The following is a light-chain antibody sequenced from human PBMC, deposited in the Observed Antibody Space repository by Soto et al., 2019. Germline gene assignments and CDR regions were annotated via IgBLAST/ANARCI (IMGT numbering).Light chain of an antibody. CDR2: EVT. CDR1: SSDVGGYNL. V-gene: IGLV2-14*02. Sequence: QSALTQPASVSGSPGQSITISCTGTSSDVGGYNLVSWYQQHPGKAPKLMIYEVTNRPSGVSNRFSGSKSDNTASLTISGLQAEDEADYYCSSYTTSNTLVFGTGTKLTVL. J-gene: IGLJ1*01. CDR3: SSYTTSNTLV.